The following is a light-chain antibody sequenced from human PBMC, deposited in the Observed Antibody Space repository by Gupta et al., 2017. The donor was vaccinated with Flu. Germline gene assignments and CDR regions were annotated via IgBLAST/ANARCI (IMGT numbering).Light chain of an antibody. Sequence: SSALPQPPSLSVSPGQTARITCSGDALPKQYAYWYQQKPGQAPVLVIYKDSERPSGSPERFSGSSSGTTVTLTIRGGQAEDEADYDGQAADSSGWVFGGGTKLTVL. V-gene: IGLV3-25*02. CDR3: QAADSSGWV. CDR2: KDS. CDR1: ALPKQY. J-gene: IGLJ3*02.